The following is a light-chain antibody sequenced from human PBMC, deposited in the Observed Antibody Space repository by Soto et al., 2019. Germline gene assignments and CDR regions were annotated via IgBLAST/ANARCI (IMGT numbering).Light chain of an antibody. J-gene: IGKJ1*01. CDR2: DAS. V-gene: IGKV1-5*01. Sequence: DIQMTQSPSTLSASVGDRVTITCRASRSISSWLAWYQQKPGKAPKLLIYDASSLESGVPSRFSGSGSGTEFTLTISRLQPDDFATYCCQQYNSEWTFGQGTKVEIK. CDR1: RSISSW. CDR3: QQYNSEWT.